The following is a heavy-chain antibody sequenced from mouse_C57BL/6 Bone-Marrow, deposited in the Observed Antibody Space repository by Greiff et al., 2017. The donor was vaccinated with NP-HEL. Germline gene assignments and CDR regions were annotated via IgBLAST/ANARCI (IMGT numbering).Heavy chain of an antibody. D-gene: IGHD1-1*01. CDR1: GYTFTDYY. V-gene: IGHV1-76*01. CDR2: IYPGSGNT. CDR3: ARENYYGSYYFDY. Sequence: VQLQQSGAELVRPGASVKLSCKASGYTFTDYYINWVKQRPGQGLEWIARIYPGSGNTYYNEKFKGKATLTAEKSSSTAYMQLSSLTSEDSAVYFCARENYYGSYYFDYWGQGTTLTVSS. J-gene: IGHJ2*01.